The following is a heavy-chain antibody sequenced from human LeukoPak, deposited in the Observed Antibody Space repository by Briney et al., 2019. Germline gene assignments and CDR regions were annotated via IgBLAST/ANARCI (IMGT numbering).Heavy chain of an antibody. CDR2: IYYSGST. Sequence: SETLCLTCTVSGGSVSSCYWSWVREPPGKGLEWIGYIYYSGSTNYNPSLKSRVTISVDTSKNQFSLKLSPVTAADTAVYYCARLGRGLVPRYWGQGTLVPVSS. CDR3: ARLGRGLVPRY. V-gene: IGHV4-59*08. D-gene: IGHD6-19*01. CDR1: GGSVSSCY. J-gene: IGHJ4*02.